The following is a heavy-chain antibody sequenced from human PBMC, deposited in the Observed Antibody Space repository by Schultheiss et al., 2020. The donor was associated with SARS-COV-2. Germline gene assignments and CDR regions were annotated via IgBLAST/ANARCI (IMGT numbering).Heavy chain of an antibody. CDR3: ARDSNRWSLDY. V-gene: IGHV3-48*04. CDR2: IGGSGRNI. J-gene: IGHJ4*02. CDR1: GFTFSSYS. Sequence: GGSLRLSCAASGFTFSSYSMNWVRQAPGKGLEWVSYIGGSGRNIYYADSVKGRFTISRDNAKNSLYLQMNSLRAEDTALYYCARDSNRWSLDYWGQGTLVTVSS. D-gene: IGHD4-23*01.